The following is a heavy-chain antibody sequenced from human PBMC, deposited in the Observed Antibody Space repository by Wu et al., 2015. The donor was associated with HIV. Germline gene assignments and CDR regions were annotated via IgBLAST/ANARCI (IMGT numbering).Heavy chain of an antibody. CDR1: YILTTYP. Sequence: LVQSGPEVKRPGASVNVSCKASYILTTYPIAWVRQAPGQRLEWMGWMNPRNGYIKPAQRFQDRISMSTANSAHTAYMELRSLTSDDTAIYFCARVQFDPNYYTYFDLWGQGTLVTVSS. V-gene: IGHV1-18*01. CDR2: MNPRNGYI. J-gene: IGHJ5*02. D-gene: IGHD3-22*01. CDR3: ARVQFDPNYYTYFDL.